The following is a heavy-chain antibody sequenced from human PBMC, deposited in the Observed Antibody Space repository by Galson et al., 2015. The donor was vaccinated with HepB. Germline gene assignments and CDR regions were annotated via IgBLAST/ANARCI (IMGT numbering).Heavy chain of an antibody. CDR1: GFTFSSYA. CDR3: ARRGPFDY. V-gene: IGHV3-30*04. CDR2: ISYDGSNK. Sequence: SLRLSCAASGFTFSSYAMHWVRQAPGKGLEWVAVISYDGSNKYYADSVKGRFTISRDNSKNTLYLQMNSLRAEDTVVYYCARRGPFDYWGQGTLVTVSS. J-gene: IGHJ4*02.